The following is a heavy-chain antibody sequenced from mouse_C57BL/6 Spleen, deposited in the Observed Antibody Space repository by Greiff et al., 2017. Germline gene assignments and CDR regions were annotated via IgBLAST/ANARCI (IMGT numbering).Heavy chain of an antibody. CDR2: IYPGDGDT. D-gene: IGHD2-3*01. CDR3: ARSYDGYGYFDV. Sequence: VQLQQSGPELVKPGASVKISCKASGYAFSSSWMNWVKQRPGKGLEWIGRIYPGDGDTNYNGKFKGKATLTADKSSSTAYMQLSSLTSEDSAVYFCARSYDGYGYFDVWGTGTTVTVSS. J-gene: IGHJ1*03. CDR1: GYAFSSSW. V-gene: IGHV1-82*01.